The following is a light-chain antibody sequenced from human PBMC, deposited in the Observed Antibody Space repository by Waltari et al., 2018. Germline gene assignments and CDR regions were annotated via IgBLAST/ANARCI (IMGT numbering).Light chain of an antibody. CDR3: QQSKIWPA. CDR2: GAS. CDR1: QGISSD. J-gene: IGKJ1*01. V-gene: IGKV3-15*01. Sequence: EIVMTQSPATLSVSPGERATLSSRASQGISSDLAWYQQKPGQAPRLLIFGASTRATGVPARFSGSGSGTEFTLTISSLQSEDFGVYYCQQSKIWPAFGQGTKVEIK.